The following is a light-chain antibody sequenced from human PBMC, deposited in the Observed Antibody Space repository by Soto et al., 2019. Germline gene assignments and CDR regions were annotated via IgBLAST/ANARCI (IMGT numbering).Light chain of an antibody. V-gene: IGKV1-39*01. CDR3: QQSYNTPWT. Sequence: DIQMTQSPSYLSASVGDRVTITCRASQSISKYLNWYQQKPGKAPKLLIYAASSLQSGVPSRFSGTGSGTEFTLTIYSLQPEDFGGYYCQQSYNTPWTFGQGTNVEIK. CDR1: QSISKY. CDR2: AAS. J-gene: IGKJ1*01.